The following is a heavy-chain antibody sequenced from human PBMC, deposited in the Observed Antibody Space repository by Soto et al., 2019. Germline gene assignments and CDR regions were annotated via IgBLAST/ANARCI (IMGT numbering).Heavy chain of an antibody. CDR2: INPSSGDT. J-gene: IGHJ5*01. CDR1: GYIFTDYY. D-gene: IGHD2-2*01. Sequence: QVLLVQSGAEVKRPGASVKVSCKASGYIFTDYYINWVRQAPGQGPQLMGWINPSSGDTNYAQKYQGRVTMTTDTSISTVYMEVSRLRYEDTAVYYCARPYCSSNSCHKWFGSWGQGTLVSVSS. CDR3: ARPYCSSNSCHKWFGS. V-gene: IGHV1-2*02.